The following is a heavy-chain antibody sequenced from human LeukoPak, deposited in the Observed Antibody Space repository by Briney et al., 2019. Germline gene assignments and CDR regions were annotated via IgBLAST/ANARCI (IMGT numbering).Heavy chain of an antibody. CDR3: ARSPGLTGTTPGGFDY. V-gene: IGHV4-34*01. Sequence: SETLSLTCAVYGGSFSGYYWSWIRQPPGKGLEWIGEINHSGSTNYNPSLKSRVTISVDTSKNQFSLKLSSVTAADTAVYYCARSPGLTGTTPGGFDYWGQGTLVTVSS. D-gene: IGHD1-7*01. CDR1: GGSFSGYY. J-gene: IGHJ4*02. CDR2: INHSGST.